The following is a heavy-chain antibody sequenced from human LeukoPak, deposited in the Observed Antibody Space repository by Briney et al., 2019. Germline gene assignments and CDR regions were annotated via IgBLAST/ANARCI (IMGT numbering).Heavy chain of an antibody. CDR1: GLTLSIYW. V-gene: IGHV3-74*01. CDR2: INPDGSIS. CDR3: AGCRTISCYSAFDF. D-gene: IGHD2-2*01. Sequence: GGSLRFSGVGSGLTLSIYWMYWIGQSPGKGLLWVGRINPDGSISDYTDPVKGRFTTSRDNAKNYLYLQMNSLRVEDTAIYYCAGCRTISCYSAFDFWGQGTMVTVSS. J-gene: IGHJ3*01.